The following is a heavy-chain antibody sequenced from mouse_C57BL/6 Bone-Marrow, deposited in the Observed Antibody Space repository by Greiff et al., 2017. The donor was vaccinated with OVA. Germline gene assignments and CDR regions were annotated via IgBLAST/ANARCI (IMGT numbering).Heavy chain of an antibody. V-gene: IGHV7-1*01. Sequence: EVKVVESGGGLVQSGRSLRLSCATSGFTFSDFYMEWVRQAPGKGLEWIAASRNKANDYTTAYSVSVKGRFIVSRDTSQCILYLQMNARRAEDTAIYYCARAPGWLLPWYFDVWGTGTTVTVSS. J-gene: IGHJ1*03. CDR2: SRNKANDYTT. CDR1: GFTFSDFY. CDR3: ARAPGWLLPWYFDV. D-gene: IGHD2-3*01.